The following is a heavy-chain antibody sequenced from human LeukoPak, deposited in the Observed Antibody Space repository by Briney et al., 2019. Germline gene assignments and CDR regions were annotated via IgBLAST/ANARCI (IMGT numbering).Heavy chain of an antibody. CDR1: GFTFSSYA. CDR2: NSGCGGST. D-gene: IGHD6-13*01. CDR3: AKEDSSWYGAFDN. J-gene: IGHJ4*02. Sequence: GGSLRLSCAVSGFTFSSYAMSWVRHGPGKGLEWVSANSGCGGSTYYADSVKGRLTISRDNSKNPLFLQMNTLSAEDTAVYYCAKEDSSWYGAFDNWGQGTLVTVSS. V-gene: IGHV3-23*01.